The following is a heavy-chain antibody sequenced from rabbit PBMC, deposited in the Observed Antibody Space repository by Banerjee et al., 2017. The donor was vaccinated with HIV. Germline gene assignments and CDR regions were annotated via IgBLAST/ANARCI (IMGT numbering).Heavy chain of an antibody. D-gene: IGHD8-1*01. Sequence: EESGGGLVQPEGSLTLTCTASGFSFSSSYWICWVRQAPGKGLEWIACINTSSGNTVYATWAKGRFTISKTSSTTVTLQMTSLTVADTATYFCARDRYAGSSYNLWGPGTLVT. CDR1: GFSFSSSYW. CDR2: INTSSGNT. J-gene: IGHJ4*01. CDR3: ARDRYAGSSYNL. V-gene: IGHV1S45*01.